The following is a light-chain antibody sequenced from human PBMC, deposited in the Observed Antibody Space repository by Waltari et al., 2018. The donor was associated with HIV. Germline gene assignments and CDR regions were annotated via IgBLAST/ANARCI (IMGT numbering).Light chain of an antibody. CDR1: HSNIGSYT. V-gene: IGLV1-44*01. J-gene: IGLJ2*01. CDR3: AAWDDTLSVA. CDR2: SNN. Sequence: QSVLTQPPSASGTPGQRVTISCSGSHSNIGSYTVKWYQQLPGTAPKLLTYSNNPRPSWVPHRFSGSKSVTSASLAISGLQSEDEADYYCAAWDDTLSVAFGGGTKLTVL.